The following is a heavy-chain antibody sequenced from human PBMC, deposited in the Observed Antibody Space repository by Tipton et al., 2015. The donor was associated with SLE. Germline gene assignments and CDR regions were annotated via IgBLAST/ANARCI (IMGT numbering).Heavy chain of an antibody. V-gene: IGHV4-39*07. CDR3: TGEWQQVVGVAY. D-gene: IGHD3-16*01. J-gene: IGHJ4*02. Sequence: QLVQSGAEVKPSETLSLTCTVSGASISSSSYYWGWTRQPPGKGLEWIGSIYYSGSTYYNPSLKSRVTISVDTSKNQFSLKLSSVTVADTAVYYYTGEWQQVVGVAYWGLGALVTVSS. CDR2: IYYSGST. CDR1: GASISSSSYY.